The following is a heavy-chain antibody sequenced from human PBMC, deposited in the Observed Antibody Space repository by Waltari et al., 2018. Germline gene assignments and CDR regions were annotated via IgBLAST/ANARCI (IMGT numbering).Heavy chain of an antibody. Sequence: EVQLVESGGGLVKPGWSLRLSCAACGFTFNHDWMTWVSRAPGGGLEWGGRIKTRAEGVTVDYAAPLKGRFAVSRDDSKNTVYLEMSGLRTEDSGMYYCATATQTGRLENTDYWGQGTLVTVS. CDR3: ATATQTGRLENTDY. CDR2: IKTRAEGVTV. V-gene: IGHV3-15*01. CDR1: GFTFNHDW. D-gene: IGHD1-1*01. J-gene: IGHJ4*02.